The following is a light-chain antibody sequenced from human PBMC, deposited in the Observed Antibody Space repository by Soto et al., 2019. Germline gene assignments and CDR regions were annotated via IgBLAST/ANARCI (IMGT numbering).Light chain of an antibody. V-gene: IGLV2-23*01. Sequence: QSVLTQPASVSGSPGQSITISCTVTSTDVGNFNLVSWYQQHPGKAPKLIIYEANKRPSGVSSRFSGSKSDNTASLTISGLRSEDEADYHCCSYAGGSAYVFGTGTKVTVL. CDR3: CSYAGGSAYV. CDR2: EAN. CDR1: STDVGNFNL. J-gene: IGLJ1*01.